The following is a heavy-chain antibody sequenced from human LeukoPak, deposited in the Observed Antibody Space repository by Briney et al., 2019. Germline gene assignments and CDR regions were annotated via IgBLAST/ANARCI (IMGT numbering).Heavy chain of an antibody. CDR3: ARGWNDADLPYYYYYMDV. CDR2: IIPIFGTA. Sequence: SVKVSCKASGGTFSSYAISWARQAPGQGLEWMGRIIPIFGTANYAQKFQGRVTITTDESTSTAYMELSSLRSEDTAVYYCARGWNDADLPYYYYYMDVWGKGTTVTVSS. J-gene: IGHJ6*03. CDR1: GGTFSSYA. V-gene: IGHV1-69*05. D-gene: IGHD1-1*01.